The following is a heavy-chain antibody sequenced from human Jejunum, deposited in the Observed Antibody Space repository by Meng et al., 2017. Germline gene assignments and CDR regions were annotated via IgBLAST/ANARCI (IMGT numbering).Heavy chain of an antibody. CDR2: ISSSGDDT. V-gene: IGHV3-23*01. Sequence: GESLKISCAASGFTFIHYAMSWVRQAPGRGLEWVSLISSSGDDTYYADSVKGRFTISRDKSESTLFLQMNSLRAEDTAVYFCAKVGGYSTSWSEFDFWGQGTQVTVSS. J-gene: IGHJ4*02. CDR1: GFTFIHYA. D-gene: IGHD5-12*01. CDR3: AKVGGYSTSWSEFDF.